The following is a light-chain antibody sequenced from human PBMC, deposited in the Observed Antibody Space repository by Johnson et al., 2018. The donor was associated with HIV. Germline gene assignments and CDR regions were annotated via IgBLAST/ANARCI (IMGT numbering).Light chain of an antibody. CDR1: SSNIGNNY. J-gene: IGLJ1*01. CDR2: DNN. Sequence: QPVLTQPPSVSAAPGQKVTISCSGSSSNIGNNYVSWYQQLPGTAPKLLIYDNNKRPSGIPDRFSGSKSGTSATLGITGLQTGDEADYYCGTWGGVFGIGTKVSVL. V-gene: IGLV1-51*01. CDR3: GTWGGV.